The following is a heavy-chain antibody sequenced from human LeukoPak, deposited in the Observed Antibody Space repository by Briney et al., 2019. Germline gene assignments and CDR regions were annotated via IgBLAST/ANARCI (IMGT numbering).Heavy chain of an antibody. D-gene: IGHD6-13*01. V-gene: IGHV4-30-2*01. CDR1: GGSISSGGYS. J-gene: IGHJ5*02. CDR2: IYHSGST. Sequence: PSETLSLTCTVSGGSISSGGYSWSWIRQPPGKGLEWIGYIYHSGSTYYNPSLKSRVTISVDRSKNQFSLKLSSATAADTAVYYCARGRAGSYSSSWNWFDPWGQGTLVTVSS. CDR3: ARGRAGSYSSSWNWFDP.